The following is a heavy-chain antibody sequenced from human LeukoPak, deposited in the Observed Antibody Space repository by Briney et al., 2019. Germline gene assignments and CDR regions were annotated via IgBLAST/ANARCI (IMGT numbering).Heavy chain of an antibody. CDR1: GGSISSYC. Sequence: SETLSLTCTVSGGSISSYCWSWIRQPAGKGLEWIWRIYTSGSTNYNPSLKSRVTMSVDTSKNQFSLKLSSVTAADTAVYYCARVPSIAVAGSDWFGPWGQGTLVTVSS. V-gene: IGHV4-4*07. J-gene: IGHJ5*02. D-gene: IGHD6-19*01. CDR3: ARVPSIAVAGSDWFGP. CDR2: IYTSGST.